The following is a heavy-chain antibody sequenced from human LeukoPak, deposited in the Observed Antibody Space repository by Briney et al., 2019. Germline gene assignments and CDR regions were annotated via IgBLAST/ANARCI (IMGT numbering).Heavy chain of an antibody. V-gene: IGHV3-7*01. CDR1: GFMFDDYG. D-gene: IGHD1-26*01. Sequence: GSLRLSCTTSGFMFDDYGMSWVRQAPGKGLEWVANIKQDGSEKYYVDSVKGRFTISRDNAKNSLYLQMNSLRAEDTAVYYCARDQTKWEPLRRRDYYYMDVWGKGTTVTVSS. J-gene: IGHJ6*03. CDR3: ARDQTKWEPLRRRDYYYMDV. CDR2: IKQDGSEK.